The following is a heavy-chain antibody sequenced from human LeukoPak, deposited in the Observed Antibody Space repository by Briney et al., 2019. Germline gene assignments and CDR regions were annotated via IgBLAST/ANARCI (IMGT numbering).Heavy chain of an antibody. CDR3: ARHEGGATNY. Sequence: SETLPLTCTVSGGSISSSSYYWGWIRQPPGKGLEWIGIIYSGGSTYYNPSLKSRVTISEDTSKNQFSLKLSSVTAADTAVYYCARHEGGATNYWGQGTLVTVSS. J-gene: IGHJ4*02. CDR1: GGSISSSSYY. V-gene: IGHV4-39*01. D-gene: IGHD1-26*01. CDR2: IYSGGST.